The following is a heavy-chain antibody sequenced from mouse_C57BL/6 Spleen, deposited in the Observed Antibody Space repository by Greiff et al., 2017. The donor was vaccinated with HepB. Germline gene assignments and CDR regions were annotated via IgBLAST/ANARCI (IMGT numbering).Heavy chain of an antibody. CDR2: IDPANGNT. J-gene: IGHJ4*01. D-gene: IGHD2-1*01. CDR3: ARGDGKGLDYAMDY. CDR1: GFNIKNTY. V-gene: IGHV14-3*01. Sequence: EVKLVESVAELVRPGASVKLSCTASGFNIKNTYMHWVKQRPEQGLEWIGRIDPANGNTKYAPKFQGKATITADTSSNTAYLQLSSLTSEDTAIYYCARGDGKGLDYAMDYWGQGTSVTVSS.